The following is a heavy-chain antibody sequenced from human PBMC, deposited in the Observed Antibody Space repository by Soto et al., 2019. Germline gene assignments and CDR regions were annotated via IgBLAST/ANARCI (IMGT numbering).Heavy chain of an antibody. V-gene: IGHV3-9*01. CDR3: AKDYGYSYTTLWF. CDR2: ISWNSGSI. Sequence: DVQLVESGGGLVQPGRSLRLSCEASGFIFEDYGMHWVRQAPGKGLEWISGISWNSGSIGYADSVKGRFTISRDNAKNSLYLQLNSLRSEDTALYYCAKDYGYSYTTLWFWGQGTLVTVSS. CDR1: GFIFEDYG. D-gene: IGHD3-16*02. J-gene: IGHJ4*02.